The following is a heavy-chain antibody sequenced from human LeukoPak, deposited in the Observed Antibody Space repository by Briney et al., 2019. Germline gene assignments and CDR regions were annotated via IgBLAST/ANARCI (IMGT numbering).Heavy chain of an antibody. Sequence: GGSLRLSCAASGSTFSSNEMNWVRQAPGKGLQWISYISGSGTTIYYADSVKGRFTISRDNAKNSLYLQMNSLRAEDTAIYYCATNTPMGHYFDNWGQGTLVSVSS. J-gene: IGHJ4*02. D-gene: IGHD5-18*01. V-gene: IGHV3-48*03. CDR1: GSTFSSNE. CDR3: ATNTPMGHYFDN. CDR2: ISGSGTTI.